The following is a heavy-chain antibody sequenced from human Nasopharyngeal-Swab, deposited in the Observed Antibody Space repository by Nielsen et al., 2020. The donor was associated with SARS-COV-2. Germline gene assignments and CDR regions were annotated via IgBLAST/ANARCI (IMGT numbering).Heavy chain of an antibody. V-gene: IGHV3-33*01. J-gene: IGHJ3*02. CDR2: IWYDGSNK. D-gene: IGHD5-12*01. CDR1: GFTFSSYG. CDR3: ARGYSGYDDAFDI. Sequence: GESLKISCAASGFTFSSYGMHWVRQAPGKGLEWMAVIWYDGSNKFYADSVKGRFTISRDNSKNTLYLQMNSLRAEDTAVFYCARGYSGYDDAFDIWGQGTMVTVSS.